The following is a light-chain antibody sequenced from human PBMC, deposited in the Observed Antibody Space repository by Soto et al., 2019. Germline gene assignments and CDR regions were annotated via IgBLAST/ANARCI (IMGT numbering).Light chain of an antibody. CDR1: SSDIGAYNY. CDR3: SSYSSSSTLEV. V-gene: IGLV2-14*01. J-gene: IGLJ2*01. CDR2: DVI. Sequence: QPVLTQPASVSGSPGQSITISCTGTSSDIGAYNYVSWYQQYPGKAPKLMIYDVINRPSGVSNRFSGSKSGNTASLTISGLQAEDEADYYCSSYSSSSTLEVFGGGTKLTVL.